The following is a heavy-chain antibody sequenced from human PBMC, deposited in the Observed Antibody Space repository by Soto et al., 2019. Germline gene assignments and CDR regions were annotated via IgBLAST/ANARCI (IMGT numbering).Heavy chain of an antibody. J-gene: IGHJ4*02. CDR3: VNMMIARGAFDF. CDR2: ISTYSGDS. V-gene: IGHV1-18*01. D-gene: IGHD2-21*01. Sequence: ASVKVSCKASGYTFFTYYISWVRQAPGQGLEWMGWISTYSGDSKYAQKFQGRVTMTTDTSTTTAYLELSSLRPDDTAVYYCVNMMIARGAFDFWGQGTLVTVSS. CDR1: GYTFFTYY.